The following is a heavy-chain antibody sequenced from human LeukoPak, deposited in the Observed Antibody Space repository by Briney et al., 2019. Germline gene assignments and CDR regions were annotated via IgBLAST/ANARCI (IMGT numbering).Heavy chain of an antibody. J-gene: IGHJ4*02. V-gene: IGHV3-7*05. CDR2: IKEDGSEK. CDR3: ARGGGRRVEY. CDR1: GFTFSSYW. D-gene: IGHD2/OR15-2a*01. Sequence: GGSLRLSCAASGFTFSSYWMSWVRQAPGKGLEWVANIKEDGSEKNYVDSVKDRFTISRDNAKNSLYLQMNSLRAEDTAVYYCARGGGRRVEYWGQGNLVTVSS.